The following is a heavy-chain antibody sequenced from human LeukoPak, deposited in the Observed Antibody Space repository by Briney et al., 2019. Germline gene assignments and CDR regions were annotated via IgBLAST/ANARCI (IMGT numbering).Heavy chain of an antibody. CDR1: GVSISSSSYY. D-gene: IGHD2-2*03. Sequence: SETLSLTCTVSGVSISSSSYYWGWIRQPPGKGLEWIGSIYYSGSTYYNPSLKSRVTISVDTSKNQFSLKLSSVTAADTAVYYCARVGSYYYYMDVWGKGTTVTVSS. CDR3: ARVGSYYYYMDV. V-gene: IGHV4-39*07. J-gene: IGHJ6*03. CDR2: IYYSGST.